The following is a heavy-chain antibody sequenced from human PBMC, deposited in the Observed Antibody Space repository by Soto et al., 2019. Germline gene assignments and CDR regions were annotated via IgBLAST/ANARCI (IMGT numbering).Heavy chain of an antibody. V-gene: IGHV3-21*01. Sequence: EAQLVESGGGLVKPGGSLRLSCAASGFTFSSYSMNWVRQAPGKGLEWVSSISSSSSYIYYADSVKGRFTISRDNAKNSLYLQMNSLRAEDTAVYYCARWPLGYCSGGSCLFDYWGQGTLVTVSS. CDR2: ISSSSSYI. D-gene: IGHD2-15*01. CDR1: GFTFSSYS. CDR3: ARWPLGYCSGGSCLFDY. J-gene: IGHJ4*02.